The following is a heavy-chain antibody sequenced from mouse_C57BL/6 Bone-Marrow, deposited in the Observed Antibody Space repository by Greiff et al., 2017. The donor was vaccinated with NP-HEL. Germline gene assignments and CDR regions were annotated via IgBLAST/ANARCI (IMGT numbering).Heavy chain of an antibody. J-gene: IGHJ3*01. CDR3: ATPGTWFAY. CDR2: IWSGGST. CDR1: GFSLTSYG. Sequence: VKLVESGPGLVQPSQSLSITCTVSGFSLTSYGVHWVRQPPGKGLEWLGVIWSGGSTDYNAAFISRLSISKDNSKSQVFFKMNSLQADDTAIYYCATPGTWFAYWGQGTLVTVSA. D-gene: IGHD4-1*01. V-gene: IGHV2-4*01.